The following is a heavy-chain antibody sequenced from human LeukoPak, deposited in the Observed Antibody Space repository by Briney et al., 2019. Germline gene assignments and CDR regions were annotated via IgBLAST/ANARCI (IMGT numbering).Heavy chain of an antibody. Sequence: ASVKVSCKASGYTFTSYDINWVRQATGQGLEWMGWMNPNSGKTGYAQKFQGRVTITRNTSISTAYMELSSLRSEDTAVYYCAREQAGRRYCSGGSCGFDYWGQGTLVTVSS. CDR1: GYTFTSYD. CDR2: MNPNSGKT. V-gene: IGHV1-8*03. CDR3: AREQAGRRYCSGGSCGFDY. J-gene: IGHJ4*02. D-gene: IGHD2-15*01.